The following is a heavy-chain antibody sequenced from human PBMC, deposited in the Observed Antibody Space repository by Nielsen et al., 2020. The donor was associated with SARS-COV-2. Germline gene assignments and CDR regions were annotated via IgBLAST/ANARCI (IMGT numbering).Heavy chain of an antibody. J-gene: IGHJ4*02. Sequence: GGSLRLSCAASGFTFSSYAMHWVRQAPGKGLEWVAVISYDGSNKYYADSVKGRFTISRDNSKNTLYLQMNSLRAEDTAVYYCAKGGGSYFGYWGQGTLVTVSS. V-gene: IGHV3-30*04. D-gene: IGHD1-26*01. CDR1: GFTFSSYA. CDR2: ISYDGSNK. CDR3: AKGGGSYFGY.